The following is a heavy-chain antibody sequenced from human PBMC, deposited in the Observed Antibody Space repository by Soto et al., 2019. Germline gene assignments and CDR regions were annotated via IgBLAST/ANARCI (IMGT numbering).Heavy chain of an antibody. CDR2: VYYSGTT. CDR1: GASINNNDYY. V-gene: IGHV4-30-4*01. D-gene: IGHD3-22*01. Sequence: SETLSLTCTVSGASINNNDYYWSWIRQTPGKGLEWIGYVYYSGTTDYIPYLKSRLSMSIDKSQNQFTLKMNTVTAADTANYYCARMSYFYDKWYFDLWGRGTLVTVLL. CDR3: ARMSYFYDKWYFDL. J-gene: IGHJ2*01.